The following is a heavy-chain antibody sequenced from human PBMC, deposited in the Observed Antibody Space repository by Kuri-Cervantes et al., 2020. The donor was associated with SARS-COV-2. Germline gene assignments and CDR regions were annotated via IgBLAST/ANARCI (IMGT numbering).Heavy chain of an antibody. D-gene: IGHD6-19*01. CDR1: GFTFSSYG. CDR3: AREDSSGWKRGFDY. CDR2: IWYDGSNK. V-gene: IGHV3-33*08. J-gene: IGHJ4*02. Sequence: GESLKIYCAASGFTFSSYGMHWVRQAPGKGLEWVAVIWYDGSNKYYADSVKGRFTISRDNSKNTLYLQMNSLRAEDTAVYYCAREDSSGWKRGFDYWGQGTLVTVSS.